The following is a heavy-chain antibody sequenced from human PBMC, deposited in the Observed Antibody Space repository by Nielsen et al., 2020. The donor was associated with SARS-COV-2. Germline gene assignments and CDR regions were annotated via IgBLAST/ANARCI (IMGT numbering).Heavy chain of an antibody. J-gene: IGHJ4*02. D-gene: IGHD2-21*02. CDR2: ISWNSGSI. CDR3: AKEGGAYCGGDCYPTDY. CDR1: GFTFDDYA. V-gene: IGHV3-9*01. Sequence: SLKISCAASGFTFDDYAMHWVRQAPGKGLEWVSGISWNSGSIGYADSVKGRFTISRDNAKNTLYLQMNSLRAEDTVVYYCAKEGGAYCGGDCYPTDYWGQGTLVTVSP.